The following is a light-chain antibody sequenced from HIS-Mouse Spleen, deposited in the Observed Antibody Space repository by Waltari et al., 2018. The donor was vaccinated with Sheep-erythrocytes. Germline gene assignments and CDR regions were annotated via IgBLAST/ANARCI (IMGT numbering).Light chain of an antibody. Sequence: QSALTQPASVSGSPGQSITISCTGTSSAGGSYNLVSWYQQHPCKAPKLMIYEGSKRPSWVSNRFSGSKSGNTASLTISGLQAEDEADYYCCSYAGSSTPWVFGGGTKLTVL. CDR2: EGS. J-gene: IGLJ3*02. CDR3: CSYAGSSTPWV. CDR1: SSAGGSYNL. V-gene: IGLV2-23*01.